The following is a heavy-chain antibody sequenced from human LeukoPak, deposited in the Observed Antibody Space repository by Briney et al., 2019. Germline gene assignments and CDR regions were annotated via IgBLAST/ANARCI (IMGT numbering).Heavy chain of an antibody. CDR3: ARELRMGFGGPPFDP. CDR1: GFTFTNDF. Sequence: GGSLRLSCAASGFTFTNDFMTWVRQAPGKGLEWVAVISYDGSNKYYADSVKGRFTISRDNSKNTLYLQMNSLRAEDTAVYYCARELRMGFGGPPFDPWGQGTLVTVSS. CDR2: ISYDGSNK. D-gene: IGHD3-10*01. V-gene: IGHV3-30-3*01. J-gene: IGHJ5*02.